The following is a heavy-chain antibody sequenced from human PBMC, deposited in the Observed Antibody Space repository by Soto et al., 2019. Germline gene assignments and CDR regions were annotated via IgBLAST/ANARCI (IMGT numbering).Heavy chain of an antibody. V-gene: IGHV3-30-3*01. CDR2: ISYDGSNK. CDR3: AKGRYPNYYYYGMDV. D-gene: IGHD3-16*02. Sequence: LRLSCAASGFTFSSYAMHWVRQAPGKGLEWVAVISYDGSNKYYADSVKGRFTISRDNSKNTLYLQMNSLRAEDTAVYYCAKGRYPNYYYYGMDVWGQGTTVTVSS. CDR1: GFTFSSYA. J-gene: IGHJ6*02.